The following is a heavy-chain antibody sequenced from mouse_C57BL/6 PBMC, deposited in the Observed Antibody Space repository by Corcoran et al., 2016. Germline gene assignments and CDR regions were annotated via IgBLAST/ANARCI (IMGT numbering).Heavy chain of an antibody. CDR1: GYTFTDYY. J-gene: IGHJ2*01. V-gene: IGHV1-34*01. Sequence: EVQLQQSGPELVKPGASVKMSCKASGYTFTDYYMHWVKQSPGKSLEWSGYIYPNNGGNGSNQKFKGKATVTVDQSSSTAYMELRSLTSEDSAVYYCARCQNTSYYFDYWRQGITLTFSS. D-gene: IGHD6-1*01. CDR2: IYPNNGGN. CDR3: ARCQNTSYYFDY.